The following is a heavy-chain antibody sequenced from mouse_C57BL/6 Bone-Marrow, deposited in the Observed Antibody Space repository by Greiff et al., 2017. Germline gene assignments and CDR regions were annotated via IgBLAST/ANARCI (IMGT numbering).Heavy chain of an antibody. V-gene: IGHV14-2*01. CDR2: IDPEDGET. D-gene: IGHD1-2*01. J-gene: IGHJ1*03. CDR3: ASHLRRWYFEV. CDR1: GFNIKDYY. Sequence: EVQLQQSGAELVKPGASVKLSCTASGFNIKDYYMHWVKQRTEQGLEWIGRIDPEDGETKYAPKFPGKATITADTSSNTAYLQLSSLTSEDTAVYYCASHLRRWYFEVWGTGTTVTVSS.